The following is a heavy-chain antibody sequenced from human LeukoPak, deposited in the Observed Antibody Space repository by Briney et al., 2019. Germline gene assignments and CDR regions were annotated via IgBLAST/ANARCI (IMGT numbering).Heavy chain of an antibody. CDR2: IYYSGST. CDR3: ARYCSRGDCYSKALDY. CDR1: GGSINNYW. V-gene: IGHV4-59*01. D-gene: IGHD2-15*01. J-gene: IGHJ4*02. Sequence: SETLSLTCSVSGGSINNYWWNWIRQPPGKGLEWIGYIYYSGSTSYNPSLKSRLTISVDTSLNQFSLKLNSVTAADTAVYYCARYCSRGDCYSKALDYWGQGVLVSVSS.